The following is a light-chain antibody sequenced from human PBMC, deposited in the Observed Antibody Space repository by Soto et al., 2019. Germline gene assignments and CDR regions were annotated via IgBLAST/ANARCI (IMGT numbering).Light chain of an antibody. J-gene: IGKJ1*01. V-gene: IGKV3-15*01. CDR3: QQHNNWPQT. CDR2: GAS. Sequence: EIVLMQSPGTLSLSPGERATLSCRASQTLRRTYIAWYQQKPGQAPRLIINGASTRATGTPARFSGSGSGTEFTLTISSLQSEDVAVYYCQQHNNWPQTFGQGTKVDIK. CDR1: QTLRRT.